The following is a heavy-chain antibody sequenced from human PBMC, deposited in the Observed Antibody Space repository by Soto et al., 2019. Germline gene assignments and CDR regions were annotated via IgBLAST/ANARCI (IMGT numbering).Heavy chain of an antibody. J-gene: IGHJ4*02. Sequence: QVQLVESGGGVVQPGRSLRLSCAASGFTFSSYAMHWVRQAPGKGLEWVAVISYDGSNKYYADSVKGRFTISRDNSKNTLYLQMNSLRAEDTAVYYCARDGQLVHDYWGQGTLVTVSS. D-gene: IGHD6-6*01. CDR3: ARDGQLVHDY. V-gene: IGHV3-30-3*01. CDR2: ISYDGSNK. CDR1: GFTFSSYA.